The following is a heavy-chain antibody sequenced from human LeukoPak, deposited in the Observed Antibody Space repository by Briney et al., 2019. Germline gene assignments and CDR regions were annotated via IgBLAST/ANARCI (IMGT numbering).Heavy chain of an antibody. D-gene: IGHD6-19*01. V-gene: IGHV3-30*02. CDR3: AREIAVAGDY. Sequence: GGSLRLSCAASGFTFSSYGMHWVRQAPGKGLEWVAFIRYDGSNKYYADSVKCRFTISRDDSKNTLYLQMNSLRAEDTAVYYCAREIAVAGDYWGQGTLVTVSS. CDR1: GFTFSSYG. J-gene: IGHJ4*02. CDR2: IRYDGSNK.